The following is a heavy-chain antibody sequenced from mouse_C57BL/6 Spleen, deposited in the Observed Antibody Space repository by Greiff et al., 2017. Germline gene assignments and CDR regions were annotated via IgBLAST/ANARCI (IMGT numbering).Heavy chain of an antibody. D-gene: IGHD1-1*02. V-gene: IGHV1-26*01. J-gene: IGHJ2*01. CDR2: INPNNGGT. CDR1: GSTFTDYY. CDR3: ARPLWFDY. Sequence: VQLQQSGPELVKPGASVKISRKASGSTFTDYYMNWVKQSHGKSLEWIGDINPNNGGTSYNQKFKGKATLTVDKSSSTAYMELRSLTSEDSAVYYCARPLWFDYWGQGTTLTVSS.